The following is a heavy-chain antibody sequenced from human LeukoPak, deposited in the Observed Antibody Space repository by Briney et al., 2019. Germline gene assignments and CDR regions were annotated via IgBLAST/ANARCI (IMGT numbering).Heavy chain of an antibody. CDR3: ARTGSAWEGSFDY. V-gene: IGHV1-69*13. D-gene: IGHD1-26*01. CDR1: GGTFSSYA. CDR2: IIPIFGTA. J-gene: IGHJ4*02. Sequence: SVNVSCTASGGTFSSYAISWVRQAPGQGLEWMGGIIPIFGTANYAQKFQGRVTITADESTSTAYMELSSLRSEDTAVYYCARTGSAWEGSFDYWGQGTLVTVSS.